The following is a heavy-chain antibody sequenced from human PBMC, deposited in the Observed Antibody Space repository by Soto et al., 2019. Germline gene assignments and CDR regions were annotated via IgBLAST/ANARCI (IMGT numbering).Heavy chain of an antibody. CDR3: ARDLPSDYDILTGYIYYGMDV. J-gene: IGHJ6*02. V-gene: IGHV1-2*02. D-gene: IGHD3-9*01. Sequence: ASVKVSCKASGYTFTGYYMHWVRQAPGQGLEWMGWINPNSGGTNYAQKFQGRVTLTRDTSISTAYMELSRLRSDDTAVYYCARDLPSDYDILTGYIYYGMDVWGQGTTVTVSS. CDR1: GYTFTGYY. CDR2: INPNSGGT.